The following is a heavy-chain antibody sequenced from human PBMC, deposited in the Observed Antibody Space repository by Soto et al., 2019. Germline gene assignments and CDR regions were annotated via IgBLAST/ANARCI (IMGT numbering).Heavy chain of an antibody. V-gene: IGHV3-33*01. J-gene: IGHJ6*02. CDR1: GFTFSSYG. D-gene: IGHD2-2*01. Sequence: GGSLRLSCAASGFTFSSYGMHWVRQAPGKGLEWVAVIWYDGSNEYYADSVKGRFTISRDNSKNTVHLQMNSLRAEDTAVYYCARDLCSTTTCYTNYYYYGMDLWGQGTTVTVSS. CDR3: ARDLCSTTTCYTNYYYYGMDL. CDR2: IWYDGSNE.